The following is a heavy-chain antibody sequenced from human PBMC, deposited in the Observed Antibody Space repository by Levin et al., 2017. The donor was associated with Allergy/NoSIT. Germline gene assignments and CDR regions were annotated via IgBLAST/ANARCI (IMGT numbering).Heavy chain of an antibody. J-gene: IGHJ4*02. V-gene: IGHV1-69*13. CDR2: IIPMYVVA. D-gene: IGHD3-10*01. Sequence: SVKVSCKTSGATFSNFAISWVRQAPGQGLEWIGGIIPMYVVANYAHKFQGRLSIIADEGTSTAYMELYGLTSEDTAVYYCARDEGTSSRNMVMSWLPSWGQGTLVTVSS. CDR1: GATFSNFA. CDR3: ARDEGTSSRNMVMSWLPS.